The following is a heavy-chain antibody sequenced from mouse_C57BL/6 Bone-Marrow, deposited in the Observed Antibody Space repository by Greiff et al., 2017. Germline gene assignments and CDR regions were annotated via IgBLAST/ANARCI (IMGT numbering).Heavy chain of an antibody. CDR2: IDPSDSYT. CDR3: ARGGGPYYFDY. Sequence: QVQLKQPGAELVRPGTSVKLSCKASGYTFTSYWMHWVKQRPGQGLEWIGVIDPSDSYTNYIQKFKGKATLTVDTSSSTAYMQLSSLTSEDSAVYYCARGGGPYYFDYWGQGTTLTVSS. D-gene: IGHD3-3*01. CDR1: GYTFTSYW. J-gene: IGHJ2*01. V-gene: IGHV1-59*01.